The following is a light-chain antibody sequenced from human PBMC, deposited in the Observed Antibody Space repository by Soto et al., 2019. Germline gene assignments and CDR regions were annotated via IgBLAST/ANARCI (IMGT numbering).Light chain of an antibody. J-gene: IGKJ4*01. Sequence: EIVMTQSPATLSVSPGERATLSCRASQSVSSNLAWYQQKPGQAPRLLVYGASTRATCIPARFSGSGSGTEFTLTISSLQSEDFAVYYCQQYNNWPLPFGGGTKVEIK. CDR1: QSVSSN. CDR3: QQYNNWPLP. V-gene: IGKV3-15*01. CDR2: GAS.